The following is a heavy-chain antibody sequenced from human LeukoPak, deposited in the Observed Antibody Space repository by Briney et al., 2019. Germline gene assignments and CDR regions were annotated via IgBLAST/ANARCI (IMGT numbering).Heavy chain of an antibody. Sequence: SGGSLRLSCAASGFTFSSYAMHWVRQAPGKGLEWVAVISYDGSNKYYADSVKGRFTISRDNSKNTLYLQMNSLRAEDTAVYYCAREGVPMRSYGTHDYYYYMDVWGKGTTVTVSS. J-gene: IGHJ6*03. CDR2: ISYDGSNK. D-gene: IGHD5-18*01. CDR1: GFTFSSYA. CDR3: AREGVPMRSYGTHDYYYYMDV. V-gene: IGHV3-30-3*01.